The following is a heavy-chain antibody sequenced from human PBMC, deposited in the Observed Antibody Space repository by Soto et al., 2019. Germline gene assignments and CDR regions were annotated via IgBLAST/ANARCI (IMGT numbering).Heavy chain of an antibody. D-gene: IGHD3-10*01. Sequence: ASVKVSCKASGYTFTGYYMHWVRQAPGQGLEWMGWINPNSGGTNYAQKFQGWVTMSRDTSTSTAYMELSRLRSDDTAVYYCVKDYYGSGSPKHNSYYFDYWGQGTLVTVSS. V-gene: IGHV1-2*04. CDR3: VKDYYGSGSPKHNSYYFDY. J-gene: IGHJ4*02. CDR2: INPNSGGT. CDR1: GYTFTGYY.